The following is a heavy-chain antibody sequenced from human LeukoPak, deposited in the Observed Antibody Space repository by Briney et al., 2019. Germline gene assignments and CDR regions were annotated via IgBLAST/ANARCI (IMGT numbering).Heavy chain of an antibody. CDR3: ARADAAGRPLAY. D-gene: IGHD6-6*01. Sequence: ASVKVPCKASGYTFTSYDINWVRQATGQGLEWMGWMNPNSGGTNYAQKFQGRVTMTRDTSISTAYMELSRLRSDDTAVYYCARADAAGRPLAYWGQGTLVTVS. CDR1: GYTFTSYD. J-gene: IGHJ4*02. CDR2: MNPNSGGT. V-gene: IGHV1-2*02.